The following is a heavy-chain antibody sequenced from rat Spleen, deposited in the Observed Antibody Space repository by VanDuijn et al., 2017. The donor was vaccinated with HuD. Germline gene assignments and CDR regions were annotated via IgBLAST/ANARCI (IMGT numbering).Heavy chain of an antibody. J-gene: IGHJ2*01. V-gene: IGHV5S10*01. Sequence: EVQLVESGGGLVQPGRSLKLSCEVSGFTLSDYNMAWVRQAPRKGLEWVATIIYDGGRTYYRDSVKGRFTISRDNAKSTLYLQMDSLRSEDTATYYCARRYDFDYWGQGVMVTVSS. CDR2: IIYDGGRT. CDR3: ARRYDFDY. CDR1: GFTLSDYN. D-gene: IGHD1-11*01.